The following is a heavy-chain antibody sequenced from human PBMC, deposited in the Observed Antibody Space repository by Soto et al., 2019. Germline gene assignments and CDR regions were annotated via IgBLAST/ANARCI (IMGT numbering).Heavy chain of an antibody. V-gene: IGHV1-69*13. CDR2: IIPIFGTA. CDR1: GGTFSSYA. D-gene: IGHD4-17*01. J-gene: IGHJ4*02. CDR3: ARGILGSDDYGDYVVGDYFDD. Sequence: VASVKVSCKASGGTFSSYAISWVRQAPGQGLEWMGGIIPIFGTANYAQKFQGRVTITADESTSTAYMELSSLRSEDTAVYYCARGILGSDDYGDYVVGDYFDDRGQGTRVTVSS.